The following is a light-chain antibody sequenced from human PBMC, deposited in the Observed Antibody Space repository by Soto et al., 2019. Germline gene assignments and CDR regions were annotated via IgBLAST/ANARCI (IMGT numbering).Light chain of an antibody. V-gene: IGKV3-20*01. Sequence: EIVLTQSPGTLSLSPGERATLSCRASQSVSSSYLAWYQQKPGQAPRHLIYGASSRATGIPDRFRGSGSETDFTLTISRLEPEDFAVYYCQQYGSSSWTFGQGTKVEIK. CDR2: GAS. CDR3: QQYGSSSWT. J-gene: IGKJ1*01. CDR1: QSVSSSY.